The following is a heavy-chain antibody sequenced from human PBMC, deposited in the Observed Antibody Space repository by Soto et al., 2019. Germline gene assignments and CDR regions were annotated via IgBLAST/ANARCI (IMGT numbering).Heavy chain of an antibody. CDR1: GGSISSGDYY. Sequence: QVQLQESGPGLVKPSQTLSLTCTVSGGSISSGDYYWSWIRQPPGKGLEWIGYIYYSGSTYYNPSLQSRVTISVDTSKNQFSLKLRSVTAADTAVYYCARDSPRDGSGENYYYYYGMDVWGQGTTVTVSS. CDR3: ARDSPRDGSGENYYYYYGMDV. CDR2: IYYSGST. J-gene: IGHJ6*02. D-gene: IGHD3-10*01. V-gene: IGHV4-30-4*01.